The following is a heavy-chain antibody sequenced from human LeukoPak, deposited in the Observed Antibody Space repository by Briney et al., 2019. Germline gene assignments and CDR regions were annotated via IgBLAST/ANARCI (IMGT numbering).Heavy chain of an antibody. V-gene: IGHV1-8*01. CDR3: ARAVGGANYYYYYMDV. D-gene: IGHD3-16*01. Sequence: ASVKVSCKASGYTFTSYDINWVRQATGQGLERMGWMNPNSDNTGYAQKFQGRVTMTRNTSISTAYMELSSLRSEDTAVYYCARAVGGANYYYYYMDVWGKGTTVTVSS. CDR2: MNPNSDNT. CDR1: GYTFTSYD. J-gene: IGHJ6*03.